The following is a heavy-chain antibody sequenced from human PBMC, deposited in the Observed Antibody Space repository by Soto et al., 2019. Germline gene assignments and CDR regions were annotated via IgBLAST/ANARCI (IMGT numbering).Heavy chain of an antibody. D-gene: IGHD4-17*01. V-gene: IGHV3-30*03. CDR3: AGDWNGDKYFDY. CDR1: GFTFSSYG. J-gene: IGHJ4*02. CDR2: ISYDGGNK. Sequence: PGGSLRLSCAASGFTFSSYGMHWVRQAPGKGLEWVAVISYDGGNKYYADSVKGRFTISRDNPKNTLYLQMNSLRAEDTAVYYCAGDWNGDKYFDYWDQGTLVTVSS.